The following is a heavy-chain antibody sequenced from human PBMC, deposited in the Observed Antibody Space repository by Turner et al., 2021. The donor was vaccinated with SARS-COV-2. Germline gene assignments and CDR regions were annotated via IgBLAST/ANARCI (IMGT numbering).Heavy chain of an antibody. J-gene: IGHJ4*02. CDR3: AREGLWGVVGAGGFDY. D-gene: IGHD1-26*01. V-gene: IGHV3-7*01. CDR1: GFALSSSW. CDR2: INDAGSEE. Sequence: EVQLVESGGGLVQPGGSRRLSCAASGFALSSSWMNWVRQAQGKGLEWVATINDAGSEEYYVGSVKGRFIISRDNAKNSMYLQMNSLRAEDTAVYYCAREGLWGVVGAGGFDYWGQGTLVTVSS.